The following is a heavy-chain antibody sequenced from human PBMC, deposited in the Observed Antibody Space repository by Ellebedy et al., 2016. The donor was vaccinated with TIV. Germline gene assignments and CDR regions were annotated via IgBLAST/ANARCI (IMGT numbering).Heavy chain of an antibody. J-gene: IGHJ5*01. V-gene: IGHV4-34*01. CDR1: GTSFSSYY. Sequence: SETLSLXXAVSGTSFSSYYWSWIRQFPGKGLQWIGEISLGGSPTYNPSLESRLTMSVGTSENVLSLRLTSVTAADTAIYYCARGRMTIFGVAKDYDSWGQGTPVTVSS. D-gene: IGHD3-3*01. CDR2: ISLGGSP. CDR3: ARGRMTIFGVAKDYDS.